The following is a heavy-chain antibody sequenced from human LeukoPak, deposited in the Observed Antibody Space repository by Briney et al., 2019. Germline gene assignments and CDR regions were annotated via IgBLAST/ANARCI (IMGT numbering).Heavy chain of an antibody. D-gene: IGHD6-19*01. CDR1: GFTFSTYW. CDR2: INHDGSEK. J-gene: IGHJ4*02. CDR3: ARDLEEYQVRPVAGTHYFDY. V-gene: IGHV3-7*01. Sequence: GGSLRLSCAASGFTFSTYWMTWVRQAPGKGLEWVANINHDGSEKYYVDSVRGRFTISRDNAKNSLYLQMKSLRAEDTAVYYCARDLEEYQVRPVAGTHYFDYWGQGSLVTVSS.